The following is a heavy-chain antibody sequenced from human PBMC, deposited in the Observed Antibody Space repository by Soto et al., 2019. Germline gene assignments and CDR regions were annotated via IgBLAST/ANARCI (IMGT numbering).Heavy chain of an antibody. D-gene: IGHD1-1*01. J-gene: IGHJ4*02. V-gene: IGHV4-39*01. CDR1: GGSITSTYSY. Sequence: QLQLQESGPGLVKPSETLSLTCTVSGGSITSTYSYWGWIRQPPGKGLEWIGSVYYTGTTNYKPSLECLVTISADTSKNQFSLKLNSVTAADTAVYYCARHPNHTGLTAYATHFFHYWGQGTLITVSS. CDR2: VYYTGTT. CDR3: ARHPNHTGLTAYATHFFHY.